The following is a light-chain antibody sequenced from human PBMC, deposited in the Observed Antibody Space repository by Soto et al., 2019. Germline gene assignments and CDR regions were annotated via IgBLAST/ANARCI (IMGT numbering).Light chain of an antibody. V-gene: IGLV2-14*01. Sequence: QSALTQPASVSGSPGQSITISCTGTSSDVGGYNFVSWYQQHPDKAPKLMIYDVTNRPSGVSNRFSGSKSGNTASLTISGLKVKDEANYYCSSYTGISIFVLGTGTKVTVL. CDR1: SSDVGGYNF. CDR2: DVT. J-gene: IGLJ1*01. CDR3: SSYTGISIFV.